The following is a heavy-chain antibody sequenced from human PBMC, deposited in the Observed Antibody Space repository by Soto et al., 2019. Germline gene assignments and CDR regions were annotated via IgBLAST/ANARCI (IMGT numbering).Heavy chain of an antibody. D-gene: IGHD2-2*01. J-gene: IGHJ6*02. CDR3: AIHDCISSSYYYYYYYSMDF. V-gene: IGHV1-69*12. CDR1: GGTFSSYA. Sequence: QVQLVQSGAEVKKPGSSVKVSCKTSGGTFSSYAISWVRQAPGQGLEWMGGIIPIFDTANYAQKFQGRVTITADESTSTAYMELGSLTSEDTALYYCAIHDCISSSYYYYYYYSMDFWVQATTVTVSS. CDR2: IIPIFDTA.